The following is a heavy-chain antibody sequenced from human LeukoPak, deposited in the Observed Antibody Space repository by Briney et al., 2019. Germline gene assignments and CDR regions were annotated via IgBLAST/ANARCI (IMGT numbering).Heavy chain of an antibody. Sequence: GGSLRLSCAASGFTFSRYTINWVRQAPGKGLEWVSSITSDTRYIFYADSVKGRFTISRDNTKNSLYLQMDSLTADDTAVYFCACLRGPSDYWGQGTLVTVSS. CDR1: GFTFSRYT. CDR2: ITSDTRYI. CDR3: ACLRGPSDY. D-gene: IGHD4-17*01. J-gene: IGHJ4*02. V-gene: IGHV3-21*01.